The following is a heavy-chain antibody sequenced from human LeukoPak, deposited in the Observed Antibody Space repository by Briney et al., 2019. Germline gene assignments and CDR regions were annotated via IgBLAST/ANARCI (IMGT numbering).Heavy chain of an antibody. J-gene: IGHJ6*03. D-gene: IGHD2-21*02. CDR1: GYKFTTNG. CDR3: ARVYCGGDCYVTPFMDPRYYYYMDV. Sequence: GASVKVSCKASGYKFTTNGITWVRQAPGQGLEWMGWISAENGNTDYAQKLQGRVIMTTDTSTSTAYMELRSLRSDDTAVYYCARVYCGGDCYVTPFMDPRYYYYMDVWGKGTTVTISS. V-gene: IGHV1-18*01. CDR2: ISAENGNT.